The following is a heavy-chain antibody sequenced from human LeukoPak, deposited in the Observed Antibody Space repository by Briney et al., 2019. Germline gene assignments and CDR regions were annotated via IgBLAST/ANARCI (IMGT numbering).Heavy chain of an antibody. J-gene: IGHJ5*02. V-gene: IGHV3-23*01. CDR2: ISGSGGST. CDR3: AKDRPYITSWYGCSTP. D-gene: IGHD6-13*01. CDR1: GFTFSSYG. Sequence: PGGSLRLSCAASGFTFSSYGMSWVRQAPGKGLEWVSAISGSGGSTYYADSVRGRFTISRDSSRSTLYLQMHSLRAEDTAVYYCAKDRPYITSWYGCSTPWGQGTLVTVSS.